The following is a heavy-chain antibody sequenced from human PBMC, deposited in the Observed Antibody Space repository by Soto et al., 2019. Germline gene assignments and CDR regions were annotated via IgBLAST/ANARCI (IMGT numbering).Heavy chain of an antibody. CDR2: IYYSGST. Sequence: PSETLSLTCTVSGGSISSSSYYWGWIRQPPGKGLEWIGSIYYSGSTYYNPSLKSRVTISVDTSKNQFSLKLSSVTAADTAVYYCARQTSGCISTSCYLFDPWGQGTLVTVSS. CDR1: GGSISSSSYY. CDR3: ARQTSGCISTSCYLFDP. D-gene: IGHD2-2*01. J-gene: IGHJ5*02. V-gene: IGHV4-39*01.